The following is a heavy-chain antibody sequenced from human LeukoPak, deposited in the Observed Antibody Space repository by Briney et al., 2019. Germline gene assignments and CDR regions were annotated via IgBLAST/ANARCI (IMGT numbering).Heavy chain of an antibody. D-gene: IGHD6-19*01. V-gene: IGHV4-59*08. J-gene: IGHJ4*02. CDR2: IYYSGST. CDR3: ARHNIELAVADY. Sequence: SETLSLTCTVSGGSISSYYWSWIRQPPGKGLEWIGYIYYSGSTNYNPSLKSRVTISVDTSKNQFSLKLSSVTAADTAVYYCARHNIELAVADYWGQGTLVSVSS. CDR1: GGSISSYY.